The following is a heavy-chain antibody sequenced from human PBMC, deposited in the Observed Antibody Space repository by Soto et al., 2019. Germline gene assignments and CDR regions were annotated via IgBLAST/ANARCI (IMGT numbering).Heavy chain of an antibody. CDR1: GFTFRDYY. V-gene: IGHV3-11*01. Sequence: GGSLRLSCAVSGFTFRDYYMSWIRRAPGKGLGGVSSISPSGSTIDYADSVKGRFTISRDNAKNSMYLQMNSLRAEDTAVYYCARGGAGRRSGCMGAFDIWGQGTMVTVSS. D-gene: IGHD6-19*01. J-gene: IGHJ3*02. CDR3: ARGGAGRRSGCMGAFDI. CDR2: ISPSGSTI.